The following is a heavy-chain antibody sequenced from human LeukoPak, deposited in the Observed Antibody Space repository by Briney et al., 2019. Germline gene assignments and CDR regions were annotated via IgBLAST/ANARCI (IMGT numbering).Heavy chain of an antibody. J-gene: IGHJ4*02. CDR2: ISSSGGST. CDR3: ARGGLLWFGELSGY. CDR1: GFTFSSFA. V-gene: IGHV3-23*01. Sequence: GGSLRLSCAASGFTFSSFAMSWVRQAPGEGLEWVSAISSSGGSTYYAGSVKGRFTISRDNSKNTLYLQMGSLRAEDMAVYYCARGGLLWFGELSGYWGQGTLVTVSS. D-gene: IGHD3-10*01.